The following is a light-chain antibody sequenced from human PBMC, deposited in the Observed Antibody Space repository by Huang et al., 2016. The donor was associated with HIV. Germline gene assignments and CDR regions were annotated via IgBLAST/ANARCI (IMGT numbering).Light chain of an antibody. J-gene: IGKJ4*01. CDR1: QSVYSISTNKDY. V-gene: IGKV4-1*01. CDR3: QQYYSSPQT. Sequence: DIIMTQSPDSLAVSLGERATPNCRSSQSVYSISTNKDYMAWFQQKPGQPPRLLLFWASTREAGVPDQFSGSGSGTHFTLTIANLEAEDAAIYYCQQYYSSPQTFGRGTRVEVK. CDR2: WAS.